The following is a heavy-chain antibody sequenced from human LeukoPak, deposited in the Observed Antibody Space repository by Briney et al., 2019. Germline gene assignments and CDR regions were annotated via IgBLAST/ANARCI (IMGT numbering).Heavy chain of an antibody. V-gene: IGHV3-9*01. CDR1: GFTFNDYA. CDR2: ISWNSGSI. Sequence: GGSLRLSCAASGFTFNDYAMRWVRQAPGKGLEGVSSISWNSGSIDYADSVKGRFTISRDNAKDSLYLQLNSLRPEDTALYYCSKAHYYDTNGFPDYWGQGTLVTVSS. J-gene: IGHJ4*02. CDR3: SKAHYYDTNGFPDY. D-gene: IGHD3-22*01.